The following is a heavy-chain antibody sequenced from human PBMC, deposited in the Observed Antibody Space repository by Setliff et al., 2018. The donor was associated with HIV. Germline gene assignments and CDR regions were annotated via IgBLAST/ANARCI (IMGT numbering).Heavy chain of an antibody. J-gene: IGHJ4*02. Sequence: PSETLSLTCSVSGGSIRSHYWSWIRQAPGKGLQWIGNVYYRAKTGATTDHNPSLRSRISISLDVSKNQLSLRLRSVTAADTAIYYCARDVAPPSAGDVWSGNGLWGQGTQVTVSS. CDR1: GGSIRSHY. V-gene: IGHV4-59*11. CDR2: VYYRAKTGATT. D-gene: IGHD3-3*01. CDR3: ARDVAPPSAGDVWSGNGL.